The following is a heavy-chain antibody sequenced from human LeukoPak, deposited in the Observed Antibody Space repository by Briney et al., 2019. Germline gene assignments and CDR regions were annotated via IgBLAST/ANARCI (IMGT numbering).Heavy chain of an antibody. CDR2: IYYSGST. D-gene: IGHD5-18*01. CDR3: ARERRGYSYGSAYGMDV. J-gene: IGHJ6*02. Sequence: PSETLSLTCTVSGGSISSSSYYWGWIRQPPGKGLEWIGSIYYSGSTYYNPSLKSRVTISVDTSKNQFSLKLSSVTAADTAVYYCARERRGYSYGSAYGMDVWGQGTTVTVSS. CDR1: GGSISSSSYY. V-gene: IGHV4-39*07.